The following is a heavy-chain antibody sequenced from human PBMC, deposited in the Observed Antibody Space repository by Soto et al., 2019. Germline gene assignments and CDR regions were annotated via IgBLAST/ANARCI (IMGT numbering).Heavy chain of an antibody. CDR1: GFTFSTYG. Sequence: QVQLVESGGGVVQPGRSLRLSCAASGFTFSTYGMHWARQAPGEGLEWVAVISYDGINKYYVDSVKGRFTISRDISKNTLYLQMNSLRGEDTAVYYCARDQTSGSGSYWDYWGQGTLVTVSS. CDR2: ISYDGINK. V-gene: IGHV3-30*03. J-gene: IGHJ4*02. CDR3: ARDQTSGSGSYWDY. D-gene: IGHD3-10*01.